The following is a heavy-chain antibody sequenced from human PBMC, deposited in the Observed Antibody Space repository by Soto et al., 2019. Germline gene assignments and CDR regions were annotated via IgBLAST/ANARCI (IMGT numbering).Heavy chain of an antibody. CDR1: GYTFSSIG. J-gene: IGHJ4*02. D-gene: IGHD3-10*01. CDR2: ISPHKDNT. CDR3: ARDLDGSGSYYTKY. Sequence: QVQLVQSVAEVKKPGASVKVSCKTSGYTFSSIGISWVRQAPGQGLEWMGWISPHKDNTYYAQRLQGRVTMTTDTSTSTAYMELRSLRSDDTAVYFCARDLDGSGSYYTKYWGQGTLVTVSS. V-gene: IGHV1-18*01.